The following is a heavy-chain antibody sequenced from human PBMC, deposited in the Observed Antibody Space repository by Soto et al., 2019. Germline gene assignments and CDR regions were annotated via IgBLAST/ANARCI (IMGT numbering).Heavy chain of an antibody. CDR2: ISGSGGST. Sequence: ELQLLESGGGLVQPGGSLRLSCAASVFTFSSYAMRWVRQAPVKGLEWVSAISGSGGSTYYADSVKGRVTISRDNSKNTLYLKMNSLRAEDTAVYYCARQGSGSDYDYWGQGALVT. D-gene: IGHD1-26*01. CDR3: ARQGSGSDYDY. J-gene: IGHJ4*02. V-gene: IGHV3-23*01. CDR1: VFTFSSYA.